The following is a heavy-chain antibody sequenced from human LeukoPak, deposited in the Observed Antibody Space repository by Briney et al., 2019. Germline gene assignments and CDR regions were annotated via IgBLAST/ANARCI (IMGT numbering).Heavy chain of an antibody. CDR2: ISGSGGST. D-gene: IGHD3-16*02. Sequence: PGGSLRLSCAASGFTFSSYAMSWVHQAPGKGLEWVSAISGSGGSTYYADSVKGRFTISRDNSKNTLYLQMNSLRAEDTAVYYCAKFLSNYYYYYGMDVWGQGTTVTVSS. J-gene: IGHJ6*02. V-gene: IGHV3-23*01. CDR1: GFTFSSYA. CDR3: AKFLSNYYYYYGMDV.